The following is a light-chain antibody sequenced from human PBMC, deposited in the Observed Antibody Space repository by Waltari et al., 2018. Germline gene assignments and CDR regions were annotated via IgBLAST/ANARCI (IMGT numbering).Light chain of an antibody. CDR1: HSVFYGSNNKNF. Sequence: DIVMTQSPDSLTVSLGGRATINCKSSHSVFYGSNNKNFLAWYQQKSGQPPKLHICCASSRESGFPDRVSGSGYGVDFTLTISSLQAEDVAVYDCQQYYTTPLTFGGGTNVEIK. CDR2: CAS. J-gene: IGKJ4*01. CDR3: QQYYTTPLT. V-gene: IGKV4-1*01.